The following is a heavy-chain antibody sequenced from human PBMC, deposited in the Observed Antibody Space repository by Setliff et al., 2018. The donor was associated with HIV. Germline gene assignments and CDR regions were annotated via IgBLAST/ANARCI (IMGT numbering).Heavy chain of an antibody. V-gene: IGHV3-48*03. CDR1: GFTFSSYE. CDR2: ISSSGTTI. D-gene: IGHD2-15*01. CDR3: ARDLRSSHGSPNYFDY. Sequence: LRLSCAASGFTFSSYEMNWVRQAPGKGLEWLSYISSSGTTIYYADSVKGRFTISRDNAKNSLYLEMNSLRAEETAVYYCARDLRSSHGSPNYFDYWGRGALVTVSS. J-gene: IGHJ4*02.